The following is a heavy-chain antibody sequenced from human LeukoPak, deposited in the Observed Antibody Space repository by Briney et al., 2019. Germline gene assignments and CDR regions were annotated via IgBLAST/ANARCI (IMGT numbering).Heavy chain of an antibody. Sequence: SETLSLTCTVSGGSISSYYWSWIRQPAGKGLEWIGRIYTSGSTNYNPSLKRRVTMSVDTSKNQFSLKLSSVTAADTAVYYCARDRLPGGGRERYCSSTSCSAYYYMDVWGKGTTVTVSS. V-gene: IGHV4-4*07. CDR2: IYTSGST. CDR1: GGSISSYY. D-gene: IGHD2-2*01. J-gene: IGHJ6*03. CDR3: ARDRLPGGGRERYCSSTSCSAYYYMDV.